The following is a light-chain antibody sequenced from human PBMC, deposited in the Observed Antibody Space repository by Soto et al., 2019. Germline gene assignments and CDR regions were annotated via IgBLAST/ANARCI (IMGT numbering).Light chain of an antibody. CDR1: QGINNY. CDR2: AAS. CDR3: QKYNSDPVI. V-gene: IGKV1-27*01. J-gene: IGKJ4*01. Sequence: DIQMTQSPSSLSASVGDRVTITCRASQGINNYLAWYQQKPGKVPKLLIYAASTLQSGVPSRFSGSGSGTDFNFTISSLQPEDGETYYCQKYNSDPVIFGGRTKVEIK.